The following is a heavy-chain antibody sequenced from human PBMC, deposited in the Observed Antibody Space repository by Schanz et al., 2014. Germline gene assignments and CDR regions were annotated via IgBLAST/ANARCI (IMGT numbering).Heavy chain of an antibody. Sequence: QVQLQESGPGLVKPSQTLSLTCTVSGGSVSSGGDYWSWIRQHPGKGLEWIGFISYSGSTNYNPSRKTRATISVDKPKKQFSLKVRSVTAADTAVYYCARDSLRGATGGYGMDVWGQGTTVTVSS. D-gene: IGHD2-8*02. J-gene: IGHJ6*02. CDR3: ARDSLRGATGGYGMDV. CDR2: ISYSGST. V-gene: IGHV4-31*03. CDR1: GGSVSSGGDY.